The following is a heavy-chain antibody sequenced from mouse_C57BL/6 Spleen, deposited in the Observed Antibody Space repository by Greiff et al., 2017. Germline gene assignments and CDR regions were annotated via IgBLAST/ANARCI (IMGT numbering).Heavy chain of an antibody. CDR3: ARPDYYDYDENAMDY. CDR1: GYAFSSSW. J-gene: IGHJ4*01. CDR2: IYPGDGDT. D-gene: IGHD2-4*01. V-gene: IGHV1-82*01. Sequence: VQLQQSGPELVKPGASVKISCKASGYAFSSSWMNWVKQRPGKGLEWIGRIYPGDGDTNYNGKFKGKATLTADKSSSTAYMQLSSLTSEDSAVYFCARPDYYDYDENAMDYWGQGTSVTVSS.